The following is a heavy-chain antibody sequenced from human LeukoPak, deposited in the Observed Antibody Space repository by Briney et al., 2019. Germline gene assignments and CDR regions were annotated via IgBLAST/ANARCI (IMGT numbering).Heavy chain of an antibody. V-gene: IGHV3-66*01. J-gene: IGHJ5*02. CDR2: IYSGGST. D-gene: IGHD3-10*01. CDR3: ASMVRGGWFDP. Sequence: GGSLRLSCTASGFTLGDYAMSWVRQAPGKGLEWVSVIYSGGSTYYADSVKGRFTISRDNSKSTLYLQMNSLRAEDTAVYYCASMVRGGWFDPWGQGTLVTVSS. CDR1: GFTLGDYA.